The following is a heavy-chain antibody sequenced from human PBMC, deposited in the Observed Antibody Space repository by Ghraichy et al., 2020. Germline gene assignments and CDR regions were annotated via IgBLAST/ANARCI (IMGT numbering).Heavy chain of an antibody. D-gene: IGHD2-2*01. Sequence: SQTLSLTCTVSGGSIRTYYWSWIRQPPGKGLEWIGYVYYSGSTNYNPSLKSRVTISVDTSKSQFSLKLSSVTAADTAVYYCARHTVLRGTSNWYGPFDYWGQGAQVTVSS. CDR2: VYYSGST. V-gene: IGHV4-59*08. J-gene: IGHJ4*02. CDR3: ARHTVLRGTSNWYGPFDY. CDR1: GGSIRTYY.